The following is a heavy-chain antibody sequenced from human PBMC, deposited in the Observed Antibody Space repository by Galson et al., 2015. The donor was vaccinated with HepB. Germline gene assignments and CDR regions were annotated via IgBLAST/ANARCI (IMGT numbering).Heavy chain of an antibody. CDR3: AKGAPKHIAAAGRGSWFDP. J-gene: IGHJ5*02. Sequence: SLRLSCAASGFTFSNFALHWVRQAPGKGLEGVAVISFDGSEKYYADSVKGRFTISRDNSKNTLYLQMSSLRVEDTAVFYCAKGAPKHIAAAGRGSWFDPWGQGTLVAVSS. V-gene: IGHV3-30*18. D-gene: IGHD6-13*01. CDR2: ISFDGSEK. CDR1: GFTFSNFA.